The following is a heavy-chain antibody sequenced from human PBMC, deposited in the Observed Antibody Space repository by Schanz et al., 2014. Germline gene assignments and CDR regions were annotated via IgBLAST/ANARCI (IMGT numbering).Heavy chain of an antibody. CDR2: IRSKPNNYAT. D-gene: IGHD3-10*01. CDR1: GFTFSDYY. Sequence: VQLVDSGGGLVKPGGSLRLSCAASGFTFSDYYMTWIRQAPGKGLEWVGHIRSKPNNYATEYAASMKGRFTISRDDSKNTTYLQMNSLKTEDTAVYYCARVEVSMVQGLIPSYYFDSWGQGTPVTVSS. V-gene: IGHV3-72*01. CDR3: ARVEVSMVQGLIPSYYFDS. J-gene: IGHJ4*02.